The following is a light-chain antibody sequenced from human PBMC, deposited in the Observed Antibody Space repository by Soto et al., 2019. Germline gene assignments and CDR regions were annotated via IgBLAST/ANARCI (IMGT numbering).Light chain of an antibody. CDR1: SSDIGGYKY. J-gene: IGLJ1*01. Sequence: QSVLTQPRSVSGSPGQSVTTSCTGTSSDIGGYKYVSWYQQHSGKAPKLMIYDHNKRPPGVPDRFSGSTSGHTASLTISGLQAEDVADYYCRSYARSFTLLLGTGSRATVL. V-gene: IGLV2-11*01. CDR3: RSYARSFTLL. CDR2: DHN.